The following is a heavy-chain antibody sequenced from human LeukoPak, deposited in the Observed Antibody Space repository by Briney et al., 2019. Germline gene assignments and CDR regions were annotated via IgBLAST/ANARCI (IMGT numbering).Heavy chain of an antibody. J-gene: IGHJ4*02. D-gene: IGHD3-22*01. V-gene: IGHV4-38-2*02. CDR1: GYSITSGCY. CDR3: ARVLGTMIVEGPFPY. Sequence: SETLSLTCTVSGYSITSGCYWGWIRQPPGKGLEWIGSIYHSGSTYYNPSLKSRVTISVDTSKNQFSLKLSSVAAADTAIYYCARVLGTMIVEGPFPYWGQGTLVTVSS. CDR2: IYHSGST.